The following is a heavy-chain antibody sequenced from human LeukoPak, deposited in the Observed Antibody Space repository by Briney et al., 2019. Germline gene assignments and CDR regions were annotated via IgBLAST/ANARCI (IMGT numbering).Heavy chain of an antibody. CDR3: ARLSVIVGAALEYYYYYMDV. D-gene: IGHD1-26*01. CDR1: GGSISSSSYY. V-gene: IGHV4-61*05. J-gene: IGHJ6*03. CDR2: SNDSGGT. Sequence: SETLSLTCTVSGGSISSSSYYWGWIRQPPGKRLEWVGESNDSGGTNYNPSLKSRVTISADKSKNQVSLKLTSVTAADTAVYYCARLSVIVGAALEYYYYYMDVWGQGTTVTVSS.